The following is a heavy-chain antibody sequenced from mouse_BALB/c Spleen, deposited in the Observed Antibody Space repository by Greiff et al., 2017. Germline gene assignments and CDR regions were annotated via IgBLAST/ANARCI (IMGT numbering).Heavy chain of an antibody. Sequence: QVQLQQSGPGLVQPSQSLSITCTVSGFSLTSYGVHWVRQSPGKGLEWLGVIWSGGSTYYNSALKSRLSISKDNSKSQVFLKMNSLQTDDTAMYYCAKHNYYGSSSDYWGQGTTLTVSS. V-gene: IGHV2-4-1*01. CDR1: GFSLTSYG. CDR3: AKHNYYGSSSDY. D-gene: IGHD1-1*01. CDR2: IWSGGST. J-gene: IGHJ2*01.